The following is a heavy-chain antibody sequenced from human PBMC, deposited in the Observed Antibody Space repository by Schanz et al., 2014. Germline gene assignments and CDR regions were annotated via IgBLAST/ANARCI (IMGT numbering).Heavy chain of an antibody. CDR2: IYSGIGA. Sequence: EGQLAESGGGLVQPGGSLRLSCAVSGFTVSSNHMSWVRQSPGKGLEWVSVIYSGIGAYYADSVKDRFTVSRDNSKNTLYLQMNRLRAEDTAVYYCARDLEGYDGGGGGFDPWGQGTLVTVSS. V-gene: IGHV3-66*01. D-gene: IGHD2-21*01. J-gene: IGHJ5*02. CDR1: GFTVSSNH. CDR3: ARDLEGYDGGGGGFDP.